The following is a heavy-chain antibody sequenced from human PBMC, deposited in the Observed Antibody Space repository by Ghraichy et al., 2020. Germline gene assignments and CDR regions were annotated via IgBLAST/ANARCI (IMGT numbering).Heavy chain of an antibody. CDR3: ARGRYCGGGGCYPRPYSFDS. V-gene: IGHV4-34*01. Sequence: SETLSLTCAVYGGPFGGYYWNLIRQPPGKGLEWIGEIYPTGSTNSNPSLPSRITISVDASRKQFSLRLASVTAADTAIYYCARGRYCGGGGCYPRPYSFDSWGQGTLVTVSS. CDR2: IYPTGST. J-gene: IGHJ4*02. CDR1: GGPFGGYY. D-gene: IGHD2-15*01.